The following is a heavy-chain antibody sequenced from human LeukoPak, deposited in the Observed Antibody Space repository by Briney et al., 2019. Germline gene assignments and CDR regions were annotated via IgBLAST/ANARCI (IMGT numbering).Heavy chain of an antibody. V-gene: IGHV4-31*03. CDR2: IYYSGST. CDR1: GGSISSGGYY. D-gene: IGHD3-10*01. Sequence: SETLSLTCTVSGGSISSGGYYWSWIRQHPGKGLEWIGYIYYSGSTYYNPSLKSRVTISVDTSKNQFSLKLSSVTAADTAVYYCARGVRGVIDLYYYYGMDVWGQGTTVTVSS. J-gene: IGHJ6*02. CDR3: ARGVRGVIDLYYYYGMDV.